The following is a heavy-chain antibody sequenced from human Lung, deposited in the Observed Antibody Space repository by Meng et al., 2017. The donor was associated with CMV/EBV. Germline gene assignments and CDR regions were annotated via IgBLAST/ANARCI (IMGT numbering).Heavy chain of an antibody. V-gene: IGHV3-23*01. CDR1: GFTFSSYA. CDR2: ISGSGGST. J-gene: IGHJ4*02. D-gene: IGHD2-2*01. Sequence: GEXXTISCAASGFTFSSYAMSWVRQAPGKGLEWVSAISGSGGSTYYADSVKGRFTISRDNSKNTLYLQMNSLRAEDTAVYYCAKGSCSSTSCYYDYSGQGXLVTVSS. CDR3: AKGSCSSTSCYYDY.